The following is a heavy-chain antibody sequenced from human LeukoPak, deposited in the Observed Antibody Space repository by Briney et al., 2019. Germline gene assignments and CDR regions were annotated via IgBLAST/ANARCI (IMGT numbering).Heavy chain of an antibody. V-gene: IGHV3-33*01. J-gene: IGHJ4*02. CDR1: VFPFSTYG. D-gene: IGHD2-2*01. CDR2: LWYDGSKK. Sequence: GRSLRLSCATSVFPFSTYGFHWVRQAPAKGLEWVAVLWYDGSKKYYADSVKGRLTISRDGSQNTLYLQMNSLRAEDTAVYYCARGHNYCSSTSCFFYFDYWGRGTLVTVSS. CDR3: ARGHNYCSSTSCFFYFDY.